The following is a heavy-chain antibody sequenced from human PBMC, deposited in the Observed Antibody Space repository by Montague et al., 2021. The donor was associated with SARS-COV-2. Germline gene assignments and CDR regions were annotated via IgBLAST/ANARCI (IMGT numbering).Heavy chain of an antibody. V-gene: IGHV4-39*02. Sequence: SETLSLTCIVSGGFISDSYYWAWIRQAPGKGLEWLGSLYRSGSVXSNPXXXSRVSISVDKSTNHFSLRLTSATAAETAVYYCVRGAEEAHFAMDVWGQGTTVTVSS. CDR3: VRGAEEAHFAMDV. J-gene: IGHJ6*02. D-gene: IGHD3-10*01. CDR1: GGFISDSYY. CDR2: LYRSGSV.